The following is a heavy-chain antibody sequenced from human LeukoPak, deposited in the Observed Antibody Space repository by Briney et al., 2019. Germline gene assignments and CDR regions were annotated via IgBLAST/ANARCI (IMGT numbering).Heavy chain of an antibody. D-gene: IGHD3-22*01. CDR1: GGSMSSHY. CDR2: IYYSGST. CDR3: ARDDRSGYSTLGY. Sequence: SETLSLTCKVSGGSMSSHYWSWIRRPPGKGLEWIGDIYYSGSTNYNPSLNSQVTISLDTSKNQFSLNLRSVTAADTAVYYCARDDRSGYSTLGYWGQGTLVTVSS. J-gene: IGHJ4*02. V-gene: IGHV4-59*11.